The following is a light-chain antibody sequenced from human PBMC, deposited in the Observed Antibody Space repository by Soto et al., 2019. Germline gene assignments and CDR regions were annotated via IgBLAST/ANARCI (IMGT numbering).Light chain of an antibody. CDR1: SSDVGGYNY. CDR3: SSYTSSSTLV. Sequence: QSALTQPASVSGSPGQSITISCTGTSSDVGGYNYVSWYQQHQGKAPKLMIYEVSNRPSGVSNRCSGSKSGNTASLTISGLQAEDAADYYCSSYTSSSTLVFGGGTKVNVL. V-gene: IGLV2-14*01. CDR2: EVS. J-gene: IGLJ2*01.